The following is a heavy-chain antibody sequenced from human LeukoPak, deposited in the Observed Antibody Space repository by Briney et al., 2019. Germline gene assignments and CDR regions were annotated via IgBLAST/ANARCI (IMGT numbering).Heavy chain of an antibody. J-gene: IGHJ6*03. Sequence: PSETLSLTCSVSGGSIRSYYWSWVRQPAGKGLEWIGRISTSGSTKYNPALRSRVTLSVDTSKSQFSLKLSSVTAADTAVYYCARDIKVVNVYYYYYMDVWGKGTTVTVSS. D-gene: IGHD3-22*01. CDR1: GGSIRSYY. CDR3: ARDIKVVNVYYYYYMDV. V-gene: IGHV4-4*07. CDR2: ISTSGST.